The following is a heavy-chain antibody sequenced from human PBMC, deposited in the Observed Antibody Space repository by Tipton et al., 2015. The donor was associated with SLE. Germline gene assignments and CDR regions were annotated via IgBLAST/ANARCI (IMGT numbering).Heavy chain of an antibody. CDR1: GFTLNNDW. CDR3: ARGGRYSTLDY. CDR2: IKPDGRTI. V-gene: IGHV3-74*01. D-gene: IGHD1-26*01. J-gene: IGHJ4*02. Sequence: SLRLSCAASGFTLNNDWMHWVRQAPGKGLVWVSRIKPDGRTINYADVVKGRFTISRDSAENTLYLQMNSLRAEDTAVYYCARGGRYSTLDYWGQGTLVTVSS.